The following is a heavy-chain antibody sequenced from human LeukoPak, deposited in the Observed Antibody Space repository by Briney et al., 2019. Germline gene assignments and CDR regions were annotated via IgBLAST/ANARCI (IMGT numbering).Heavy chain of an antibody. D-gene: IGHD3-9*01. Sequence: ASVKVSCKVSGYTLTELSMHWVRQAPGKGLEWMGGFDPEDGETIYAQKFQGRVTMTEDTSTDTAYMELSSLRSEDTAVYYCARVAGRSFGFDYWGQGTLVTVSS. CDR1: GYTLTELS. CDR2: FDPEDGET. V-gene: IGHV1-24*01. CDR3: ARVAGRSFGFDY. J-gene: IGHJ4*02.